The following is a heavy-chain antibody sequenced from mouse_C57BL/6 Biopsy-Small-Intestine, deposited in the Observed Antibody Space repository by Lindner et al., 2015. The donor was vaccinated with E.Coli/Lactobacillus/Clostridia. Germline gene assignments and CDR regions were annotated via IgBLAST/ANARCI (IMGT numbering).Heavy chain of an antibody. CDR1: GYSFTSYY. CDR2: IYPGSGNT. D-gene: IGHD1-1*01. Sequence: VQLQESGPELVKPGASVEISCKASGYSFTSYYVHWVKQRPGQGLEWIGWIYPGSGNTKYNEKFKGKATLTADTSSSTAYMQLSSLTSEDSAVYYCARDSYYYGSSSGYWGQGTTLPVSS. CDR3: ARDSYYYGSSSGY. V-gene: IGHV1-66*01. J-gene: IGHJ2*01.